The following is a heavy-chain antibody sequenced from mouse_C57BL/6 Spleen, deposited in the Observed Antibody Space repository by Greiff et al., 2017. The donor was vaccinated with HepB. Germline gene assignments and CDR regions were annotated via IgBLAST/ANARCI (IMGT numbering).Heavy chain of an antibody. CDR2: IDPSDSYT. J-gene: IGHJ3*01. Sequence: QVQLQQPGAELVMPGASVKLSCKASGYTFTSYWMHWVKQRPGQGLEWIGEIDPSDSYTNYNQKFKGKSTLTVDKSSSTAYMQLSSLTSEDSAVYYGARRGETAQATFAYWGQGTLVTVSA. CDR1: GYTFTSYW. CDR3: ARRGETAQATFAY. D-gene: IGHD3-2*02. V-gene: IGHV1-69*01.